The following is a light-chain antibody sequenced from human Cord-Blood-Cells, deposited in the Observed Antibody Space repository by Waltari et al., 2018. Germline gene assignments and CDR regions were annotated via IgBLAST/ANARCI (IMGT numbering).Light chain of an antibody. J-gene: IGKJ1*01. V-gene: IGKV3-15*01. CDR2: GAS. CDR1: QSVSSN. Sequence: EIVMKQSPATLSVSPGERATLSCRASQSVSSNLAWYQLKPGQAPRLLIYGASTRATGIPARFSGSGSGTEFTLTISSLQSEDFAVYYCQQYNNWPRTFGQGTKVEIK. CDR3: QQYNNWPRT.